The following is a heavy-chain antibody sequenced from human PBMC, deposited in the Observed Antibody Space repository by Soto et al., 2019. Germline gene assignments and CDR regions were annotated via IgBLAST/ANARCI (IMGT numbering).Heavy chain of an antibody. Sequence: ASVKVSCKASGYTFTSYDINWVRQATGQGLEWMGWMNPNSGNTGYAQKFQGRVTMTRNTSISTAYMELSSLRPEDTAVYYCAREMVVALYDFWSGYYKNYYGMDVWGQGTTVTVSS. CDR2: MNPNSGNT. CDR3: AREMVVALYDFWSGYYKNYYGMDV. V-gene: IGHV1-8*01. D-gene: IGHD3-3*01. J-gene: IGHJ6*02. CDR1: GYTFTSYD.